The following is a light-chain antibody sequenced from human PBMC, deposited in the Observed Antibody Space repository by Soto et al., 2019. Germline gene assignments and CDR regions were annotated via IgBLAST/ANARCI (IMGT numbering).Light chain of an antibody. J-gene: IGKJ5*01. V-gene: IGKV1-16*01. CDR1: QGIDTY. Sequence: DIQMTQSPSSLSASVGDRVTITCRASQGIDTYLAWFQQKPGKAPKTRIYAASSLHSGVPSRFSDSGFGTDFTLTISSLQPEDFATYYCQHYNGYPQTFGQGTRLHIK. CDR3: QHYNGYPQT. CDR2: AAS.